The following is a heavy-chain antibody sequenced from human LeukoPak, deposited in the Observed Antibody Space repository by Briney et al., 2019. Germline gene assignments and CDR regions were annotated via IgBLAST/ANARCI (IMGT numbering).Heavy chain of an antibody. Sequence: KAGGSLRLSCAASGFTFSSYYIHGVRQAPGKGLVWVSRIDSDGNITTYADSVKGRFTISRDNAKNTLYLQMNSLRAEDTAVYYCVRISYDSSGYYDYWGHGTLVTVSS. CDR1: GFTFSSYY. CDR2: IDSDGNIT. J-gene: IGHJ4*01. D-gene: IGHD3-22*01. V-gene: IGHV3-74*01. CDR3: VRISYDSSGYYDY.